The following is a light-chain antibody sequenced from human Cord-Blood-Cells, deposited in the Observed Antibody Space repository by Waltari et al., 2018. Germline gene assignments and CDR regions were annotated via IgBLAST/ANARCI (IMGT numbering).Light chain of an antibody. CDR3: QQYNNWPPWT. Sequence: EIVLTQSPATLSVYPGERATLSCRASQSVSSHLAWYQQIPGQASRLPIYGASTRATGIPARFSGSGSGTESTLTISSLQSEDCAVYYCQQYNNWPPWTCGQGSKVVIK. CDR1: QSVSSH. V-gene: IGKV3-15*01. J-gene: IGKJ1*01. CDR2: GAS.